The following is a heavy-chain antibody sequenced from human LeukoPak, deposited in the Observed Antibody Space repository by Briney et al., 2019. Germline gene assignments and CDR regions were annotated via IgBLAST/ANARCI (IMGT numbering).Heavy chain of an antibody. CDR3: ARVYSGSYPDY. Sequence: ALVKVSCKASGYTFTSYYMHWVRQAPGQGLEWMGIINPSGGSTSYAQKFQGRITMTRDTSTSTVYMELSSLRSEDTAVYYCARVYSGSYPDYWGQGTLVTVSS. CDR1: GYTFTSYY. CDR2: INPSGGST. D-gene: IGHD1-26*01. J-gene: IGHJ4*02. V-gene: IGHV1-46*01.